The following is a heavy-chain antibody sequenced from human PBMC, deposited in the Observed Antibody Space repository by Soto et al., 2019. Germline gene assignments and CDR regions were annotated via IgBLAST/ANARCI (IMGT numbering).Heavy chain of an antibody. D-gene: IGHD1-26*01. J-gene: IGHJ3*02. CDR1: GFTFSSYA. CDR2: ISGGGSST. CDR3: AKDSPYSASYKEDAFDI. V-gene: IGHV3-23*01. Sequence: EVQLLESGGDLVQPGGSLRLSCAASGFTFSSYAMTWVRQAPGKGLEWVSAISGGGSSTYYADSVKGRFTISRDNSKNTRLLQMNSLRAEDTAVYYCAKDSPYSASYKEDAFDIWGQGTLGTVSS.